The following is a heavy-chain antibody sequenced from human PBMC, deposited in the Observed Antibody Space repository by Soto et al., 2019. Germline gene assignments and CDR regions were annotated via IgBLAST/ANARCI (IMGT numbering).Heavy chain of an antibody. Sequence: QLQLQESGPGLVKPSETLSLTCTVSGGSISSSSYYWGWIRQPPGKGLEWIGSIYYSGSTYYNPSLKSRVTISVDTSKNQFSLKLSSVTAADTAVYYCARSLEVAGGGNWFDPWGQGTLVTVSS. D-gene: IGHD1-1*01. J-gene: IGHJ5*02. CDR1: GGSISSSSYY. CDR3: ARSLEVAGGGNWFDP. V-gene: IGHV4-39*01. CDR2: IYYSGST.